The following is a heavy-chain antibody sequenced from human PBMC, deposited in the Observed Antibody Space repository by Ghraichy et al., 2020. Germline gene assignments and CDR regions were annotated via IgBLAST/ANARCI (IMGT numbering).Heavy chain of an antibody. V-gene: IGHV3-7*01. Sequence: GGYLRLTCAASGFSFSNFWMTWVRQAPGKGLEWVANIKPDGSEKHYADSVKGRFTFSRDNAKNSLYLHMNSLRAEDTAVYYCARGGDWNFDYWGQGTLVTVSS. D-gene: IGHD2-21*02. CDR2: IKPDGSEK. CDR1: GFSFSNFW. CDR3: ARGGDWNFDY. J-gene: IGHJ4*02.